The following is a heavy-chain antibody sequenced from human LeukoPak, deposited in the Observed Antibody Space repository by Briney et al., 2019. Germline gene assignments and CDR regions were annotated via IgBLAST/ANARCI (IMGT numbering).Heavy chain of an antibody. CDR2: IKQDGSAK. V-gene: IGHV3-7*01. J-gene: IGHJ4*02. Sequence: GGSLRLSCAASGFTFSSYWMSWVRLAPGKGLEWVANIKQDGSAKFYVESVKGRFTISRDNAKNSLYLQMNSLRAEDTAVYYCARAGWFGEFWGQGTLVTVSS. D-gene: IGHD3-10*01. CDR3: ARAGWFGEF. CDR1: GFTFSSYW.